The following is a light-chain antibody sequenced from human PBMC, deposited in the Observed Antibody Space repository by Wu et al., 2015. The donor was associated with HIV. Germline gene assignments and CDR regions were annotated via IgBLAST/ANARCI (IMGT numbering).Light chain of an antibody. CDR1: QSVGNN. J-gene: IGKJ1*01. CDR2: GAS. CDR3: QQYNNWPPWT. Sequence: EIVMTQSPVTLSVSPGERVTLSCRASQSVGNNLAWYQQTPGQVPRLIIYGASTRAPEIPGRFSGAGSGTEFTLTISSLQLEDFAVYYCQQYNNWPPWTFGQGTKVEIK. V-gene: IGKV3-15*01.